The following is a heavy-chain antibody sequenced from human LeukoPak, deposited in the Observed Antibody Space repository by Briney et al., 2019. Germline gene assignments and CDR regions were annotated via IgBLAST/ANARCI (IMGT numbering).Heavy chain of an antibody. D-gene: IGHD3-22*01. CDR1: GGTFSSYA. CDR3: ARETRHYYDSSGHGNWFDP. Sequence: EASVKVSCKASGGTFSSYAISWVRQAPGQGLEWMGGIIPIFGTANYAQKFQGRVTITADESTSTAYMELSSLRSEDTAVYYCARETRHYYDSSGHGNWFDPWGQGTLVTVSS. CDR2: IIPIFGTA. V-gene: IGHV1-69*13. J-gene: IGHJ5*02.